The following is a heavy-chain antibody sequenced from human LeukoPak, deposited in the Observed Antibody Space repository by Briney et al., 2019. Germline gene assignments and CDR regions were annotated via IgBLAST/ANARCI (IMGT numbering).Heavy chain of an antibody. CDR1: GGSISNTSYY. J-gene: IGHJ4*02. D-gene: IGHD2-2*01. CDR3: ASGTTDIVVVPATLRNYYFDY. CDR2: IYYSGST. V-gene: IGHV4-39*01. Sequence: SETLSLTCTVSGGSISNTSYYWGWIRQPPGKGLEWIGSIYYSGSTYYNPSLKSRVTIFVDTSKNQFSLKLSSVTGANTAVYYCASGTTDIVVVPATLRNYYFDYWGQGTLVTVSS.